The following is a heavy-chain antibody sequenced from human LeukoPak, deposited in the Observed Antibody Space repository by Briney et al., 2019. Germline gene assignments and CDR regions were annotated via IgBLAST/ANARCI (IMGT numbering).Heavy chain of an antibody. D-gene: IGHD3-22*01. CDR2: IYYSGST. V-gene: IGHV4-59*12. CDR3: ARRESNYYDSSGYPT. J-gene: IGHJ5*02. Sequence: PSETLSLTCTVSGGSISSYYWSWLRQPPGKGLEWIGYIYYSGSTYYNPSLKSRVTISVDTSKNQFSLKLSSVTAADTAVYYCARRESNYYDSSGYPTWGQGTLVTVSS. CDR1: GGSISSYY.